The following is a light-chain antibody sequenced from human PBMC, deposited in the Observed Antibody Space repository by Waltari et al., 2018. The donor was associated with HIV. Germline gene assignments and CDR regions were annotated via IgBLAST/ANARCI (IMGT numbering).Light chain of an antibody. CDR3: QTWDTGIRV. CDR1: SGHSSYA. V-gene: IGLV4-69*02. CDR2: LKSDGSH. J-gene: IGLJ1*01. Sequence: QVVLTQSPSASASLGASVKLTCTLRSGHSSYAIAWHQQQPEKGPRYLMKLKSDGSHTKGDGIPDRFSGSSSGAERYLTISSLQSEDEADYYCQTWDTGIRVFGFGTKVTVL.